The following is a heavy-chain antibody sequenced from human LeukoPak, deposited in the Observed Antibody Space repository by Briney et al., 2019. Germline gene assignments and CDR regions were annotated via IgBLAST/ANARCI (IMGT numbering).Heavy chain of an antibody. CDR3: ARDSGVRDSIDY. J-gene: IGHJ4*02. V-gene: IGHV3-21*01. D-gene: IGHD3-10*01. CDR2: ITSSSAYI. CDR1: GFTFSSCV. Sequence: GGSLRLSCAASGFTFSSCVMNWVRQAPGKGLEWVSSITSSSAYIYYADSVKGRFTISRDNAKNSLYLQMNSLRAEDTAVYYCARDSGVRDSIDYWGQGTLVTVSS.